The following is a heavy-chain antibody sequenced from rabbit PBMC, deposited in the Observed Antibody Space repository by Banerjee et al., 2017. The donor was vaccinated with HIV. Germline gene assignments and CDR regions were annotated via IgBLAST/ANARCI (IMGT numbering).Heavy chain of an antibody. CDR2: IYTGSGDP. CDR3: ARDGAGGSYFAL. Sequence: QEQLVESGGGLVQPEGSLTLTCKASGVSFSVSSYMCWVRQAPGKGLEWIACIYTGSGDPYYASWAKGRFTISKTSSTVDLQMTSLTAADTATYFCARDGAGGSYFALWGPGTLVTVS. D-gene: IGHD8-1*01. J-gene: IGHJ6*01. V-gene: IGHV1S45*01. CDR1: GVSFSVSSY.